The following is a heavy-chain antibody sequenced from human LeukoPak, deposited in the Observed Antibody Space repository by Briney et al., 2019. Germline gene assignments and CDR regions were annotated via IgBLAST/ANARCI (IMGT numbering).Heavy chain of an antibody. CDR2: IYYSGST. CDR3: AREVITMVRGVINWYFDL. V-gene: IGHV4-59*01. CDR1: GGSIRRYY. Sequence: KPSETLSLNCTVSGGSIRRYYWSWIRPPPGKGPVGIGYIYYSGSTNYNPSLKSRVTISVDTSKNQFSLKLSSVTAADTAVYYCAREVITMVRGVINWYFDLWGRGTLVTVSS. D-gene: IGHD3-10*01. J-gene: IGHJ2*01.